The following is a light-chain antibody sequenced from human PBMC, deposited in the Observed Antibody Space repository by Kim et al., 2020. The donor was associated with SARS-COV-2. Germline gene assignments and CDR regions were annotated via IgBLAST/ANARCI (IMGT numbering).Light chain of an antibody. CDR3: GTWDSGLSAGV. CDR1: SSTIENSY. V-gene: IGLV1-51*01. J-gene: IGLJ3*02. CDR2: DID. Sequence: QKVTISCSGSSSTIENSYVSLYQQLPGTAPTLLIYDIDKRPSGIPDRFSASKSGTSATLDITGLQTGDEADYYCGTWDSGLSAGVFGGGTQLNVL.